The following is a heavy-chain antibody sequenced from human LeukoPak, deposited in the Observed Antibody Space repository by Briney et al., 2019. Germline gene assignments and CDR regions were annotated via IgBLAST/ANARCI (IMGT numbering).Heavy chain of an antibody. CDR3: ARVRVVGYYGSGSYISRENYFDY. Sequence: SETLSLTCAVYGGSFSGYYWSWIRQPPGKGLECIGEINHSGSTNYNPSLKSRVTISVDTSKNQFSLKLSSVTAADTAVYYCARVRVVGYYGSGSYISRENYFDYWGQGTLVTVSS. CDR1: GGSFSGYY. V-gene: IGHV4-34*01. J-gene: IGHJ4*02. D-gene: IGHD3-10*01. CDR2: INHSGST.